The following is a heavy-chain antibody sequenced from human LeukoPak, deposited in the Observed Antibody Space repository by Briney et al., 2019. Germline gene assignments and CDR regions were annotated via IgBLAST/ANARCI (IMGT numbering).Heavy chain of an antibody. CDR3: ARNSYGYYFDY. D-gene: IGHD5-18*01. CDR1: GGSISSSNW. V-gene: IGHV4-4*02. J-gene: IGHJ4*02. Sequence: SGTLSLTCAVSGGSISSSNWWSWVRQPPGKGLEWIGEIYHSGSTNYNPSLKSRVTISVDTSKNQFSLKLSSVTAADTAVYYCARNSYGYYFDYWGQGTLVTVSS. CDR2: IYHSGST.